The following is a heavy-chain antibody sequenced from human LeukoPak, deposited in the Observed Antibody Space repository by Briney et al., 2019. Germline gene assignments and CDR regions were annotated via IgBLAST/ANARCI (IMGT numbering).Heavy chain of an antibody. CDR1: GFTFSSFG. J-gene: IGHJ4*02. CDR3: ARFGTLDDY. V-gene: IGHV3-21*01. Sequence: PGGSLRLSCAASGFTFSSFGMHWVRQAPGKGLEWVSSISGSSSYIYYADSVKGRFTISRDNAKNSLYLQMNSLRAEDTAVYYCARFGTLDDYWGQGTLVTVSS. CDR2: ISGSSSYI. D-gene: IGHD1-1*01.